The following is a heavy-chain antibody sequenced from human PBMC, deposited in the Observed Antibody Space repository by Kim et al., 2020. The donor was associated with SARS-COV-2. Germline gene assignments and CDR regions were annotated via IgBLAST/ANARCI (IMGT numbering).Heavy chain of an antibody. J-gene: IGHJ4*02. Sequence: AASVKGRFTNSRDNAKNTVYLQMNSLRAEDTAVYYCASGDTSRWGYFYYWGQGALVTVSS. D-gene: IGHD6-13*01. CDR3: ASGDTSRWGYFYY. V-gene: IGHV3-74*01.